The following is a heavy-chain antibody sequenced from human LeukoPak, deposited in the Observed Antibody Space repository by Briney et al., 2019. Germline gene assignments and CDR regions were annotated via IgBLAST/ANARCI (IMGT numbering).Heavy chain of an antibody. CDR3: ARARYPKYYYGSGSTNWFDP. V-gene: IGHV3-7*01. J-gene: IGHJ5*02. Sequence: GGSLRLSCAASGFTFSSYWMSWVRQAPGKGLEWVANIKQDGSEEYYVDSVKGRFTISRDNAKNSLYLQMNSLRAEDTAVYYCARARYPKYYYGSGSTNWFDPWGQGTLVTVSS. D-gene: IGHD3-10*01. CDR1: GFTFSSYW. CDR2: IKQDGSEE.